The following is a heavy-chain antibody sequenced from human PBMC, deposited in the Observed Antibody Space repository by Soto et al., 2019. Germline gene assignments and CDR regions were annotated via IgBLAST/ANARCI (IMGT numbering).Heavy chain of an antibody. Sequence: QVTLKESGPVLVKPTETLTLTCTVSGFSLWNTRVGVAWIRQPPGKALEWLAHIFSDEAKSYKTSLRSRLTISKDTSKSQVVLTMANLDPVDTGKYFCARIGPEYYEILTAQSVHFDYWGQGTLVTVPS. J-gene: IGHJ4*02. CDR2: IFSDEAK. V-gene: IGHV2-26*01. D-gene: IGHD3-9*01. CDR1: GFSLWNTRVG. CDR3: ARIGPEYYEILTAQSVHFDY.